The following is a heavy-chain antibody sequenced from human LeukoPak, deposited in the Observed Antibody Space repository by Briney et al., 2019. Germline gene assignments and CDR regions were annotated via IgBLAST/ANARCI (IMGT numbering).Heavy chain of an antibody. J-gene: IGHJ4*02. D-gene: IGHD1-26*01. CDR2: MKQDGSEK. CDR1: GFSFSTYW. CDR3: AKDGGGSYSYFDY. V-gene: IGHV3-7*03. Sequence: GGSLRLSCAASGFSFSTYWMTWVRQAPGKGLEWVANMKQDGSEKYYVDSVKGRFTISRDNAKNSLYLEMNSLRAEDTAVYYCAKDGGGSYSYFDYWGQGTLVTVSS.